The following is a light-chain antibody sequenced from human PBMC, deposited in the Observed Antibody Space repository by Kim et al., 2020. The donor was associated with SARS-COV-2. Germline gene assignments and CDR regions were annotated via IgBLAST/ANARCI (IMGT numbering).Light chain of an antibody. CDR1: SLRSYY. J-gene: IGLJ2*01. Sequence: SSALTQDPAVSVALGQTVRITCQGDSLRSYYASWYQQKPGQAPVLVIYGKNNRPSGIPDRFSGSSSGNTASLTITGDQAEDEADYYCNSRDSSGNHVVFGGGTPLTVL. V-gene: IGLV3-19*01. CDR3: NSRDSSGNHVV. CDR2: GKN.